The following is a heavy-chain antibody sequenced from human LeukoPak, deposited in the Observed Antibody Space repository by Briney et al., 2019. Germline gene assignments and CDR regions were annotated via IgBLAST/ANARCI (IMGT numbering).Heavy chain of an antibody. Sequence: SETLSLTCTVSGGSISSSSYYWGWIRQPPGKGLEWIGSIYYSGSTYYNPSLKSRVTISVDTSKNQFSLKLSSVTAADTAVYYCARAGGYYQNWFDPWGQGTLVTVSS. D-gene: IGHD3-22*01. V-gene: IGHV4-39*07. J-gene: IGHJ5*02. CDR1: GGSISSSSYY. CDR3: ARAGGYYQNWFDP. CDR2: IYYSGST.